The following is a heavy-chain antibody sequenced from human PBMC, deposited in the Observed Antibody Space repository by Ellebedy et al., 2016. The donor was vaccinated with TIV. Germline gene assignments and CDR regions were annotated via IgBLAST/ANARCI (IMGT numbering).Heavy chain of an antibody. CDR2: ISSSSSYT. V-gene: IGHV3-21*05. Sequence: GESLKISCAASGFTFSSYSMNWVRQAPEKGLEWVSYISSSSSYTNYADSVKGRFTISRDNAKNSLYLQMNSLRAEDTAVYYCAREYYYGMDVWGQGTTVTVSS. J-gene: IGHJ6*02. CDR3: AREYYYGMDV. CDR1: GFTFSSYS.